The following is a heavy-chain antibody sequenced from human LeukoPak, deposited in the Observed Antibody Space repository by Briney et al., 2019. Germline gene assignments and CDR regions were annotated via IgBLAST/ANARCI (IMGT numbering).Heavy chain of an antibody. V-gene: IGHV4-38-2*02. Sequence: PSETLSLTCTVSGYSISSGYYWGWIRQPPGKGLEWIGSIYHSGSTYYNPSLKSRVTISVDTSKNQFSLKLSSVTAADTALYYCARGGSSWDVIDYWGQGTLVTVSS. CDR2: IYHSGST. CDR3: ARGGSSWDVIDY. CDR1: GYSISSGYY. D-gene: IGHD6-13*01. J-gene: IGHJ4*02.